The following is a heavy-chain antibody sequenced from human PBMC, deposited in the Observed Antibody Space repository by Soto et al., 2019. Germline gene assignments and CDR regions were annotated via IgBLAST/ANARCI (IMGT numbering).Heavy chain of an antibody. D-gene: IGHD2-8*01. CDR1: GYRLTDCH. CDR3: ARGDSTDCSNGVCSFFYNHDMDV. J-gene: IGHJ6*02. V-gene: IGHV1-2*04. Sequence: ASVEVSCKACGYRLTDCHRHWVRQAPGQGLEWLGRINPKSGGTSTAQKFQGWVTMTTDTSISTASMELTRLTSDDTAIYYCARGDSTDCSNGVCSFFYNHDMDVWGQGTTVTVSS. CDR2: INPKSGGT.